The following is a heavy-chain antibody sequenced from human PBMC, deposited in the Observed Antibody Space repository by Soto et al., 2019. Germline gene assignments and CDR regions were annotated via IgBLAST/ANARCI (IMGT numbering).Heavy chain of an antibody. CDR2: IWYDGTSK. V-gene: IGHV3-33*01. CDR3: ARDGTAQRVMEKNYYSCYSGMDA. D-gene: IGHD3-16*01. J-gene: IGHJ6*02. CDR1: GFSFSFYG. Sequence: QMQLVESGGGVVQPGGSLRLSCGSSGFSFSFYGMHWVRQAPGKGLEWVAFIWYDGTSKFYADSVKGRFTISRDNSKTTLFLQMNSVRAEDADVYYFARDGTAQRVMEKNYYSCYSGMDAWGQGTTVLVSS.